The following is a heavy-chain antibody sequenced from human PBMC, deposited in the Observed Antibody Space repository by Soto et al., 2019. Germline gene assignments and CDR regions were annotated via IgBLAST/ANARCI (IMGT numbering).Heavy chain of an antibody. CDR3: ARDNPSRGVAGTFYDYYYGMDV. V-gene: IGHV1-18*03. CDR1: GYTFTSYG. Sequence: ASVKVSCKASGYTFTSYGISWVRQAPGQGLEWMGWISAYNGNTNYAQKLQGRVTMTTDTSTSTAYMELRSLRSDDMAVYYCARDNPSRGVAGTFYDYYYGMDVWGQGTTVTVSS. D-gene: IGHD6-19*01. CDR2: ISAYNGNT. J-gene: IGHJ6*02.